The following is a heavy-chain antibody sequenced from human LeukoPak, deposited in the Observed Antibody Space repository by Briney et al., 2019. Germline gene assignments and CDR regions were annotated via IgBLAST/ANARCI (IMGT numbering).Heavy chain of an antibody. Sequence: SETLSLTCTVSGGSISSYYWSWIRQPPGKGLEWIGYIYYSGSTNYNPSLKSRVTMSVDTSKNQFSLKLSSVTAADTAVYYCARGLVLRYFDWPTGFDYWGQGTLVTVSS. CDR3: ARGLVLRYFDWPTGFDY. CDR1: GGSISSYY. J-gene: IGHJ4*02. V-gene: IGHV4-59*01. CDR2: IYYSGST. D-gene: IGHD3-9*01.